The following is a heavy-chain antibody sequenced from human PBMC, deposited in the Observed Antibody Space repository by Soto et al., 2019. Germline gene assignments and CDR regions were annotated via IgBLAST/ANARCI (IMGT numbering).Heavy chain of an antibody. Sequence: SETLSLTCSVSGGSISSSYWNWIRQPAGKGLEWIGRFYTTGRASYNPSLQSRVTISVDRSKAQFYLTLTSVTAADTAVYFCARARYYDWCFDLWGLGTPVTVSS. CDR3: ARARYYDWCFDL. J-gene: IGHJ4*02. V-gene: IGHV4-4*07. CDR2: FYTTGRA. D-gene: IGHD3-9*01. CDR1: GGSISSSY.